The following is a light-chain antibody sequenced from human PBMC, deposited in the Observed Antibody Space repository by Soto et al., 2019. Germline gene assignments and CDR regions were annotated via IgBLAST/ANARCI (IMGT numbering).Light chain of an antibody. J-gene: IGKJ1*01. CDR3: QQYDNLPWT. CDR2: DAS. Sequence: DSQMTQSPSSLSASVGDRVTSTCQASQDISNYLNWYQQKPGKAPKLLIYDASNLETGVPSRFSGSGSGTDFTFTISSLQPEDIATYYCQQYDNLPWTFGQGTKVDIK. CDR1: QDISNY. V-gene: IGKV1-33*01.